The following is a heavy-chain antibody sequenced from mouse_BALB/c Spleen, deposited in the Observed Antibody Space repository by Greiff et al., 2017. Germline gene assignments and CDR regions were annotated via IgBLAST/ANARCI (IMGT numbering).Heavy chain of an antibody. D-gene: IGHD2-4*01. CDR3: SREDYDNDLYFDY. CDR2: IISNGGST. V-gene: IGHV5-6-3*01. Sequence: EVQGVESGGGLVQPGGSLKLSCAASGFTFSSYGMSWVRQTPDKRLELVATIISNGGSTYYPDSVKGRFTISRDNAKNTLYLQMSSLKSEDTAMYYCSREDYDNDLYFDYWGQGTTLTVSA. CDR1: GFTFSSYG. J-gene: IGHJ2*01.